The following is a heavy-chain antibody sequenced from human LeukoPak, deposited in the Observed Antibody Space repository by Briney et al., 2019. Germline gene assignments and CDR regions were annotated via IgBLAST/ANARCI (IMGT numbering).Heavy chain of an antibody. Sequence: VQPGGSLRLSCAASGFTFSTYGMHWARQAPGKGLEWVAFIRFDGNNEYYTDSVKGRFTISRDNSKNRLYLQMNSLRAEDTAVYYCAKDFHGRGGDCCYYFDYWGQGTLVTVSS. CDR1: GFTFSTYG. V-gene: IGHV3-30*02. CDR2: IRFDGNNE. CDR3: AKDFHGRGGDCCYYFDY. D-gene: IGHD2-21*01. J-gene: IGHJ4*02.